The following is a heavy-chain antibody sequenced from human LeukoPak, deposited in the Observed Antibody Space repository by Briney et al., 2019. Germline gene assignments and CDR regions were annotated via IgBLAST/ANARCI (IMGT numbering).Heavy chain of an antibody. Sequence: ASVKVSCKASGYTFTGYYMHWVRQAPGQGLEWMGWINPNSGGTNYAQKFQGRVTMTRDTSISTAYMELSRLRSDDTAVYYCARDVDIYCSSTSCYFSPTYYFDYWGQGTLVTASS. J-gene: IGHJ4*02. CDR3: ARDVDIYCSSTSCYFSPTYYFDY. CDR1: GYTFTGYY. D-gene: IGHD2-2*01. V-gene: IGHV1-2*02. CDR2: INPNSGGT.